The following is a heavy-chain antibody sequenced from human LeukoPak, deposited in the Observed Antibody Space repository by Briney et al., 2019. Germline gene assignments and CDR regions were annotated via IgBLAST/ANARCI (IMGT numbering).Heavy chain of an antibody. CDR1: GGSISSGGYY. CDR2: IYHSGST. CDR3: ARGLIKGIAVAGPG. J-gene: IGHJ4*02. V-gene: IGHV4-30-2*01. Sequence: SQTLSLTCTVSGGSISSGGYYWSWIRQPPGKGLEWIGYIYHSGSTYYNPSLKSRVTISVDTSKNQFSLKLRSVTAADTAVYYCARGLIKGIAVAGPGWGQGTLVTVSS. D-gene: IGHD6-19*01.